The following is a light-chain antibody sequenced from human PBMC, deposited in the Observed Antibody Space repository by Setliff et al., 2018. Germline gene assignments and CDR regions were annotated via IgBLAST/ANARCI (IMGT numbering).Light chain of an antibody. V-gene: IGLV2-11*01. CDR1: SSDVGGYNY. CDR3: CSYAGSYTFEV. J-gene: IGLJ1*01. CDR2: DVS. Sequence: QSALTQPRSVSGSPGRSVTISCTGTSSDVGGYNYVSWYQQHPGKAPKLMIYDVSKRPSGVPDRFSGSKSGNTAPLTISGLQAEDEADYYCCSYAGSYTFEVFGTGTKVTVL.